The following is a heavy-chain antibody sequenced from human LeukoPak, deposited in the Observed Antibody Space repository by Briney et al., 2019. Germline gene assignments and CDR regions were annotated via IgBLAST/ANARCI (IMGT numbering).Heavy chain of an antibody. D-gene: IGHD3-10*01. CDR3: ARYHGGSGKQFDY. V-gene: IGHV4-31*03. J-gene: IGHJ4*02. CDR2: IYYSGST. Sequence: SETLSLTCTVSGGSISIGGYYWSWIRQHPGKGLEWIGYIYYSGSTYYNPSLKSRVTISVDTSKNQFSLKLSSVTAADTAVYYCARYHGGSGKQFDYWGQGTLVTVSS. CDR1: GGSISIGGYY.